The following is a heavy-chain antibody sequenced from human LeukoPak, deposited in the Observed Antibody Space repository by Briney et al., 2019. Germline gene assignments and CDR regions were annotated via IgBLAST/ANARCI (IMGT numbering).Heavy chain of an antibody. CDR3: ARERQLAYCGGDCYSNDAFDI. D-gene: IGHD2-21*02. Sequence: ASVKVSCKASGYTFTGYYMHWVRQAPGQGLEWMGWINPNSGGTNYAQKFQGWVTMTRDTSISTAYMELSRLRSDDTAVYYCARERQLAYCGGDCYSNDAFDIWGQGTMVTVSS. CDR2: INPNSGGT. CDR1: GYTFTGYY. J-gene: IGHJ3*02. V-gene: IGHV1-2*04.